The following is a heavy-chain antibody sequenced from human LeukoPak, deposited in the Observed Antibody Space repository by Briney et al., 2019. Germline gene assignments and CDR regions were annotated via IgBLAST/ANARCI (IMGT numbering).Heavy chain of an antibody. D-gene: IGHD3-22*01. CDR2: IYYSGST. V-gene: IGHV4-59*01. Sequence: SETLSLTCTVSGGSISSYYWSWIRQPPGKGLEWIGYIYYSGSTNYNPSLKSRVTISGDTSKNQFSLKLSSVTAADTAVYYCARGSEYYYDSSNFDYWGQGTLVTVSS. J-gene: IGHJ4*02. CDR1: GGSISSYY. CDR3: ARGSEYYYDSSNFDY.